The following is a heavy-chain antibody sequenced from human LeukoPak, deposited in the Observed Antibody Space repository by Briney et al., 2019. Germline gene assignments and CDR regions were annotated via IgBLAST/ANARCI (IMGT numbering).Heavy chain of an antibody. V-gene: IGHV3-11*01. CDR3: ARDSDHYDILTGYFIDY. J-gene: IGHJ4*02. CDR1: GFTFSDYY. D-gene: IGHD3-9*01. Sequence: PGGSLRLSCAASGFTFSDYYMSWIRQAPGKGLEWVSYISSSGSTIYYADSVKGRFTISRDNAKNSLYLQMNSLRAEDTAVYYCARDSDHYDILTGYFIDYWGQGTLVTVSS. CDR2: ISSSGSTI.